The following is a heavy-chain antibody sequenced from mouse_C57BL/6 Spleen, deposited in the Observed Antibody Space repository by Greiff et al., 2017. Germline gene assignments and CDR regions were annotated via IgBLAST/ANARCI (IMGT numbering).Heavy chain of an antibody. V-gene: IGHV1-64*01. J-gene: IGHJ2*01. CDR1: GYTFTSYW. Sequence: QVQLQQPGAELVKPGASVKLSCKASGYTFTSYWMHWVKQRPGQGLEWIGMIHPNSGSTNYNEKFKSKATLTVDKSASTAYMQLSSLTSEDSAVYYCARSNSSGYVLYFDYWGQGTTLTVSS. D-gene: IGHD3-2*02. CDR2: IHPNSGST. CDR3: ARSNSSGYVLYFDY.